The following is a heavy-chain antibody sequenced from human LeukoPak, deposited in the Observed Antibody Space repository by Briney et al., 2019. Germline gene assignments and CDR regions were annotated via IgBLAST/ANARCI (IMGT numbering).Heavy chain of an antibody. D-gene: IGHD3-10*01. CDR3: GRELDGSVDY. CDR1: GFTFSTYW. J-gene: IGHJ4*02. CDR2: IQQDGIKK. Sequence: GGSLRLSCAASGFTFSTYWMSWVRQAPGKGLEWVANIQQDGIKKYYVDSVEGRFTISRENAKNSLFLQMSSLRADDTAVYYCGRELDGSVDYWGQGTLVTVSS. V-gene: IGHV3-7*01.